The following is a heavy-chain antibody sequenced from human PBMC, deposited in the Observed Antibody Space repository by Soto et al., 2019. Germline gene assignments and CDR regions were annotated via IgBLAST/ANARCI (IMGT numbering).Heavy chain of an antibody. CDR3: ARVQLLYYYDSSGLLGTFDI. V-gene: IGHV4-4*02. D-gene: IGHD3-22*01. CDR1: GGSISSSNW. J-gene: IGHJ3*02. Sequence: QVQLQESGPGLVKPSGTLSLTCAVSGGSISSSNWWSWVRQPPGKGLEWIGEIYHSGSTNYNPSLKIRVTISVDKSKNQFSLKLSSVTAADTAVYYCARVQLLYYYDSSGLLGTFDIWGQGTMVTVSS. CDR2: IYHSGST.